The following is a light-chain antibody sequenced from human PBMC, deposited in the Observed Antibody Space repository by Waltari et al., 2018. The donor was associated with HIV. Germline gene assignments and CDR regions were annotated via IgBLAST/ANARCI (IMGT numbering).Light chain of an antibody. CDR2: EVS. CDR1: SSDVGGYNY. CDR3: SSYTSSSTYV. Sequence: QSALTQPASVSGSPGQSITISCTGTSSDVGGYNYVSWYQQHPGKAPKLMIYEVSNRPSGVSTLFSASKSGNTASLTISGLQAEDEADYYCSSYTSSSTYVFGTGTKVTVL. J-gene: IGLJ1*01. V-gene: IGLV2-14*01.